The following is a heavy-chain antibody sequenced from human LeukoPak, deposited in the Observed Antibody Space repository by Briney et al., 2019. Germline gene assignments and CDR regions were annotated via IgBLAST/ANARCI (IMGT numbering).Heavy chain of an antibody. D-gene: IGHD3-16*01. CDR1: GFTFSSYE. J-gene: IGHJ6*03. V-gene: IGHV3-48*03. Sequence: GGSLRLSCAASGFTFSSYEMKWVRQAPGKGLEWVSYISSSGSTIYYADSVKGRFTISRDNAKNSLYLQMNSLRAEDTAVYYCARDMGDYYYYYMDVWGKGTTVTVSS. CDR3: ARDMGDYYYYYMDV. CDR2: ISSSGSTI.